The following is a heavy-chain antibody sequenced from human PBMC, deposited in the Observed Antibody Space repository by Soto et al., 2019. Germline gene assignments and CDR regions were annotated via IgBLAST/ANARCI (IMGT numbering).Heavy chain of an antibody. CDR2: ISGSGGST. D-gene: IGHD3-3*01. V-gene: IGHV3-23*01. CDR1: GFTFSSYA. CDR3: AKDRMYYDFWSGYSMNHWFDP. Sequence: GASLRLSCAPSGFTFSSYAMTSVRQAPGKGLEWVSAISGSGGSTYYADSVKGRFTISRDNSKNTLYLQMNSLRAEDTAVYYCAKDRMYYDFWSGYSMNHWFDPWGQGTLVTVSS. J-gene: IGHJ5*02.